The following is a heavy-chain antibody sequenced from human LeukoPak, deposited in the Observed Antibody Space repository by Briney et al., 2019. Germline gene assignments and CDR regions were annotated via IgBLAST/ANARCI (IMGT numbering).Heavy chain of an antibody. Sequence: SETLSLTCTVSGGSISSYYWSWIRRPPGKGLEWIGYIYYSGSTNYNPSLKSRVTISVDTSKNQFSLKLSSVTAADTAVYYCARAVEATSYFDYWGQGTLVTVSS. D-gene: IGHD1-26*01. CDR1: GGSISSYY. J-gene: IGHJ4*02. V-gene: IGHV4-59*01. CDR3: ARAVEATSYFDY. CDR2: IYYSGST.